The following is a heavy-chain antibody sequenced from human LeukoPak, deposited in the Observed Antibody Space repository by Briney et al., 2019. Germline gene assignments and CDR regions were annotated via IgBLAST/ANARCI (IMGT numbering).Heavy chain of an antibody. CDR1: EVTFTAYH. D-gene: IGHD3-22*01. Sequence: GGSLRLSCVASEVTFTAYHMGWIRQAPGKGLEWLAYISASGNTKLYADSVKGRFTVSRDNAKNSLFLQISSLRADEDTAVYYCATYDTSGRGSWYFDLWGRGTLVTVSS. V-gene: IGHV3-11*01. CDR2: ISASGNTK. J-gene: IGHJ2*01. CDR3: ATYDTSGRGSWYFDL.